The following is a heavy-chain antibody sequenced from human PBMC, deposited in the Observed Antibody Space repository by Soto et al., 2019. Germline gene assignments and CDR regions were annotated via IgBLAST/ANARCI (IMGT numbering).Heavy chain of an antibody. D-gene: IGHD3-10*01. J-gene: IGHJ4*02. CDR3: ARGPRRRYYYGSGSTYYFDY. Sequence: SVKVSCKASGGTFSSYAISWVRQAPGQGLEWMGGIIPIFGTANYAQKFQGRVTITADESTSTAYTELSSLRSEDTAVYYCARGPRRRYYYGSGSTYYFDYWGQGTLVTVSS. V-gene: IGHV1-69*13. CDR1: GGTFSSYA. CDR2: IIPIFGTA.